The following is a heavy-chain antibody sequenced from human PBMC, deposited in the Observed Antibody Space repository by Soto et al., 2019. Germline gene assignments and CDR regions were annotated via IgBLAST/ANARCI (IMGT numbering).Heavy chain of an antibody. CDR1: GGSISSYY. Sequence: QVQLQESGPGLVKPSETLSLTCTVSGGSISSYYWSWIRQPPGKGLEWIGYIYYSGSTNYNPSLKSRVTISVDTSKNQFSLKLSSVTAADTAVYYCARGGRIHYDFWSGYEIGNWFDPWGQGTLVTVSS. D-gene: IGHD3-3*01. V-gene: IGHV4-59*01. CDR2: IYYSGST. CDR3: ARGGRIHYDFWSGYEIGNWFDP. J-gene: IGHJ5*02.